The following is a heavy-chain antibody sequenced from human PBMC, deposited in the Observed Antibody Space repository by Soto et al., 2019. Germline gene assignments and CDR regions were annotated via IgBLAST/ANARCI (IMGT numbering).Heavy chain of an antibody. CDR3: ARVEPYYDSTGSLCY. CDR2: IKPNRGDT. V-gene: IGHV1-2*02. D-gene: IGHD3-22*01. J-gene: IGHJ4*02. CDR1: GYTFTGYF. Sequence: EASVKISCKASGYTFTGYFIHWVRQAPGQGLDWVGWIKPNRGDTNYAQNFQGRVTMTRGTSISTAYKELSRLRSHKTRFYYCARVEPYYDSTGSLCYWGQGTLVTVSS.